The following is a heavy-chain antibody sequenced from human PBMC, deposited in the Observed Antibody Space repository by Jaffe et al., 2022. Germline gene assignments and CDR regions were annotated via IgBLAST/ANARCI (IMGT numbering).Heavy chain of an antibody. V-gene: IGHV3-48*03. CDR1: GFTFSSYE. Sequence: EVQLVESGGGLVQPGGSLRLSCAASGFTFSSYEMNWVRQAPGKGLEWVSYISSSGSTIYYADSVKGRFTISRDNAKNSLYLQMNSLRAEDTAVYYCARENGDYDLGNNWFDPWGQGTLVTVSS. J-gene: IGHJ5*02. CDR3: ARENGDYDLGNNWFDP. D-gene: IGHD4-17*01. CDR2: ISSSGSTI.